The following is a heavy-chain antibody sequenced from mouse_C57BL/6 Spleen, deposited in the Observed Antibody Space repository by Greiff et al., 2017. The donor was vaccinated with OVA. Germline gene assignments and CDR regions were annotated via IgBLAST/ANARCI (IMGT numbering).Heavy chain of an antibody. CDR2: IDPSDSET. D-gene: IGHD1-1*01. CDR1: GYTFTSYW. Sequence: QVQLQQSGAELVRPGSSVKLSCKASGYTFTSYWMHWVKQRPIQGLEWIGNIDPSDSETHYNQKFKDKATLTVDKSSSTAYMQLSSLTSDDSAVYYCAREEDYGSSYGYFDYWGQGTTLTVSS. J-gene: IGHJ2*01. V-gene: IGHV1-52*01. CDR3: AREEDYGSSYGYFDY.